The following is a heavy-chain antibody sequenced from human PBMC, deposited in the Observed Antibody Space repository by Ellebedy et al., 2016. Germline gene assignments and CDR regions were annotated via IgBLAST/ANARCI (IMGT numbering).Heavy chain of an antibody. Sequence: SETLSLTCAVYGGSFSGYYWSWIRQPPGKGLEWIGYIYYSGSTNYNPSLKSRVTISVDTSKNQFSLKLSSVTAADTAVYYCARGGAAGDFDWLPTFGGLDYWGQGTLVTVSS. D-gene: IGHD3-9*01. CDR1: GGSFSGYY. V-gene: IGHV4-59*01. J-gene: IGHJ4*02. CDR2: IYYSGST. CDR3: ARGGAAGDFDWLPTFGGLDY.